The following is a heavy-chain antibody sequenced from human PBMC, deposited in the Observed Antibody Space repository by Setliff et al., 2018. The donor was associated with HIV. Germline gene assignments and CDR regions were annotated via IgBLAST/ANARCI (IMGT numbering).Heavy chain of an antibody. CDR2: IKEDGSVT. J-gene: IGHJ4*02. CDR1: GFTFSRYW. Sequence: GESLKISCVASGFTFSRYWMSWVRQAPGKGLEFVANIKEDGSVTNYVDSVKGRFTISRDNAKNLVFLQMSSLRAEATAAYYCARDPGSSLFDHWGQGTPVTVSS. CDR3: ARDPGSSLFDH. V-gene: IGHV3-7*03. D-gene: IGHD2-15*01.